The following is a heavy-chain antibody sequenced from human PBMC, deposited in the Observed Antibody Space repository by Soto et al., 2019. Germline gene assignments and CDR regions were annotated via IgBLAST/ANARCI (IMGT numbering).Heavy chain of an antibody. CDR1: GFTFSSYG. D-gene: IGHD6-6*01. CDR3: AKDRRGIAAPYFDY. Sequence: GGSLRLSCAASGFTFSSYGMHWVRQAPGKGLEWVAVISYDGSNKYYADSVKGRFTISRDNSKNTLYLQMNSLRAEDTAVYYCAKDRRGIAAPYFDYWGQGTLVTVSS. V-gene: IGHV3-30*18. CDR2: ISYDGSNK. J-gene: IGHJ4*02.